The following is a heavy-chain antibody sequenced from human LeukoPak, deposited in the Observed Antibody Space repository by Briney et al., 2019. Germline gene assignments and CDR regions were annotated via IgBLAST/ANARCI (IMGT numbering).Heavy chain of an antibody. CDR1: GFTFDDYA. CDR3: AKDNYGHYDASIFDY. CDR2: ISWNSGSI. D-gene: IGHD4-17*01. V-gene: IGHV3-9*01. J-gene: IGHJ4*02. Sequence: GGSLRLSCAASGFTFDDYAMHWVRQAPGKGVEWVSGISWNSGSIGYADSVKGRFTISRDNAKNSLYLQMNSLRAEDTALYYCAKDNYGHYDASIFDYWGQGTLVTVSS.